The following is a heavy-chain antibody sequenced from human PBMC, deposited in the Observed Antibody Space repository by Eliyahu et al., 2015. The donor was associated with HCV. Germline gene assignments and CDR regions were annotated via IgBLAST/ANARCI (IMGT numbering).Heavy chain of an antibody. J-gene: IGHJ4*02. D-gene: IGHD6-19*01. CDR1: GGSISTISDC. V-gene: IGHV4-39*07. Sequence: QLQLQESGPGLVKPSETLSLTCIVSGGSISTISDCWGWIRQPPGKGLEWIGSMCHSGSSYYNPSLKSRVTISIDTSKNQFSLNLTSVAAADTALYYCAGDLREQWLWAHYFDYWGLGTLVTVSS. CDR2: MCHSGSS. CDR3: AGDLREQWLWAHYFDY.